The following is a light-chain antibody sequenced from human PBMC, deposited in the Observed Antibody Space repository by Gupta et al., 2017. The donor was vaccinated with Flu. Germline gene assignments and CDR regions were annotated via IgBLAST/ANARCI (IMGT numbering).Light chain of an antibody. CDR3: QQCDDGPHIS. CDR1: EDISNY. CDR2: ETS. Sequence: DRVAITCQANEDISNYLNWYQQKPGKAPKLLIYETSTLETGVPSRFSGTGSGLEFTLTINNLQAEDTATYFCQQCDDGPHISFGPGTKVDV. J-gene: IGKJ3*01. V-gene: IGKV1-33*01.